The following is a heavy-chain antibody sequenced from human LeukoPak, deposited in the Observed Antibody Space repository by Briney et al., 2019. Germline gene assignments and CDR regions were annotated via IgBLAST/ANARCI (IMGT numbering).Heavy chain of an antibody. V-gene: IGHV3-9*03. CDR2: ISWNSGSI. J-gene: IGHJ4*02. Sequence: PGGSLRLSCAASGFTFDDYAMHWVRHAPGKGLEWVSGISWNSGSIGYADSVKGRFTISRDNAKNSLYLQMNSLRAEDMALYYCAKGYCSSTSCYTFDYWGQGTLVTVSS. D-gene: IGHD2-2*02. CDR3: AKGYCSSTSCYTFDY. CDR1: GFTFDDYA.